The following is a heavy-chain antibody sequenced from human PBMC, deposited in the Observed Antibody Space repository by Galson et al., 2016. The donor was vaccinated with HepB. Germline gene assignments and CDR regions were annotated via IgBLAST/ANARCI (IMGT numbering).Heavy chain of an antibody. CDR2: MSNDGNRE. D-gene: IGHD3-9*01. CDR3: ARDNCDSMTGYYGAGMDV. CDR1: GFSLRRHA. Sequence: SLRLSCAASGFSLRRHAAYWVRLAPGRGLHWLATMSNDGNREYYAESVRGRLTISRDNANNVFFLQMESLRTDDTVVYYCARDNCDSMTGYYGAGMDVWGQGTTVTVAS. V-gene: IGHV3-30*03. J-gene: IGHJ6*02.